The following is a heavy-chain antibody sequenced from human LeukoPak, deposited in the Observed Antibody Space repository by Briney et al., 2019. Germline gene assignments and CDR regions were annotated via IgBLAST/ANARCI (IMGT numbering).Heavy chain of an antibody. D-gene: IGHD3-10*01. Sequence: SQTLSLTCAVSGGSISSGGYSWSWIRQPPGKGLEWIGYIYHSGSTYYNPSLKSRVTISVDRSKNQFSLKLSSVAAADTAVYYCARDTRPAYYGSGSSAFDIWGQGTMVTVSS. J-gene: IGHJ3*02. CDR3: ARDTRPAYYGSGSSAFDI. CDR2: IYHSGST. V-gene: IGHV4-30-2*01. CDR1: GGSISSGGYS.